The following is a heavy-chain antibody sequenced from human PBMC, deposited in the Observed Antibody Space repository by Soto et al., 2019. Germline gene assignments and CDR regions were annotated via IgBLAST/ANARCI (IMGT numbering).Heavy chain of an antibody. CDR3: ASGDTYYSGSGSYLPFDY. CDR2: IIPIFGTA. D-gene: IGHD3-10*01. Sequence: SVKVSCKASGGTFSSYAISWVRQAPGQGLEWMGGIIPIFGTANYAQKFQGRVTITADESTSTAYMELSSLRSEDTAVYYCASGDTYYSGSGSYLPFDYWGQGTLVTVSS. J-gene: IGHJ4*02. CDR1: GGTFSSYA. V-gene: IGHV1-69*13.